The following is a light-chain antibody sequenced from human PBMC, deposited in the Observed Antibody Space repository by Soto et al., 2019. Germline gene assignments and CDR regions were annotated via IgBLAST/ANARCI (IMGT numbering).Light chain of an antibody. CDR3: QQSYSIPLT. CDR1: QSISSS. J-gene: IGKJ4*01. V-gene: IGKV1-39*01. Sequence: DLQMTQSPSSLSASVGDRVTITCRASQSISSSLNWYQQKPGKAPKLLIYAASTLQSGVPSRFSGSGSGTDFTLTISSLQPEDFATYYCQQSYSIPLTFGGGTKVEIK. CDR2: AAS.